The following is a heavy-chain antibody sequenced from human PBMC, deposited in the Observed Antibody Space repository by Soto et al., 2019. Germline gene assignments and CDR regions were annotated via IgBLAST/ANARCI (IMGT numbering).Heavy chain of an antibody. Sequence: GGSLRLSCAASGFSFSDYYMSWIRRAPGKGLEWLSYISNNGGTIHYAASVKGRFTISRDNAKNSLFLQMHSLRAEDTAVYYCARDLGDIAVTGPDYWGQGTLVTVSS. CDR2: ISNNGGTI. J-gene: IGHJ4*02. CDR1: GFSFSDYY. CDR3: ARDLGDIAVTGPDY. D-gene: IGHD6-19*01. V-gene: IGHV3-11*01.